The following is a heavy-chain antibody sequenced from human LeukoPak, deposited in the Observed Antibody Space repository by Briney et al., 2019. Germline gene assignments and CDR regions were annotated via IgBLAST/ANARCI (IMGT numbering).Heavy chain of an antibody. CDR1: GFTFDDYA. J-gene: IGHJ5*02. V-gene: IGHV3-23*01. CDR2: ISGSGGST. D-gene: IGHD1-7*01. CDR3: AKGLVGNWNYDWFDP. Sequence: GGSLRLSCAASGFTFDDYAMHWVRQAPGKGLEWVSAISGSGGSTYYADSVKGRFTISRDNSKNTLYLQMNSLRAEDTAVYYCAKGLVGNWNYDWFDPWGQGTLVTVSS.